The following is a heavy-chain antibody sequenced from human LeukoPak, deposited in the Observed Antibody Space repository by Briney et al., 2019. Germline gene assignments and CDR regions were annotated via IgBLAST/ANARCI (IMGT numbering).Heavy chain of an antibody. Sequence: QTGGSLRLSCAASGFTFSSYAMSWVHQAPGKGREWVSAISGSGGSTYYADSVKGRFTISRDNSKNTLYLQMNSLRAEDTAVYYCAKLPGISGYYYYYGMDVWGKGTTVTVSS. J-gene: IGHJ6*04. CDR2: ISGSGGST. V-gene: IGHV3-23*01. CDR1: GFTFSSYA. D-gene: IGHD1-14*01. CDR3: AKLPGISGYYYYYGMDV.